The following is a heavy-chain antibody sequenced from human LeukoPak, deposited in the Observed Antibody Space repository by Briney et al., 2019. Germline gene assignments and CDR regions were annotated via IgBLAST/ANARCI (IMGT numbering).Heavy chain of an antibody. CDR3: ARVGGYSYGLDY. Sequence: ASVKVSCKASGYTFTSYGISWVRQAPGQGLEWMGWISAYNGNTNYAQKLQGRVTMTRDTSTSTVYMELSSLRSEDTAVYYCARVGGYSYGLDYWGQGTLVTVSS. J-gene: IGHJ4*02. V-gene: IGHV1-18*01. D-gene: IGHD5-18*01. CDR1: GYTFTSYG. CDR2: ISAYNGNT.